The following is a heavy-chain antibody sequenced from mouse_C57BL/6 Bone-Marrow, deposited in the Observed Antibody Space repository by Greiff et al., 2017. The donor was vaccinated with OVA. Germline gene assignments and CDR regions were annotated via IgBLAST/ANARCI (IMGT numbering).Heavy chain of an antibody. D-gene: IGHD2-4*01. CDR2: IYPRSGNT. CDR3: ARGIYDYVYYAMDY. J-gene: IGHJ4*01. V-gene: IGHV1-81*01. CDR1: GYTFTSYG. Sequence: QVQLQQSGAELARPGASVKLSCKASGYTFTSYGISWVKQRTGQGLEWIGEIYPRSGNTYYNEKFKGKATLTAEKSSSTAYMELRSLTSEDAAVYYCARGIYDYVYYAMDYWGQGTSVTVSS.